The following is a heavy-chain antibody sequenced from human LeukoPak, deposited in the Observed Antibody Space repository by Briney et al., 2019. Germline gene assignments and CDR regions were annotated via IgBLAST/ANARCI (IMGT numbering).Heavy chain of an antibody. J-gene: IGHJ4*02. D-gene: IGHD4-17*01. CDR2: NIPIFGTA. V-gene: IGHV1-69*13. Sequence: GASVKVSCKASGGTFSSYAISWVRQAPGPGLEWMGGNIPIFGTANYAQKFQGRVTITADESTSTAYMELSSLRSEDTAVYYCARESALLDYGDYHIDYWGQGTLVTVSS. CDR3: ARESALLDYGDYHIDY. CDR1: GGTFSSYA.